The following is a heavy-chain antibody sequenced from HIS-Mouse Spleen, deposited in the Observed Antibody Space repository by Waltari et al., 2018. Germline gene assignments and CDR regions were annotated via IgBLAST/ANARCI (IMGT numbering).Heavy chain of an antibody. V-gene: IGHV4-34*01. Sequence: QVQLQQWGAGLLKPSETLSLTCAVYGGSFSGYYWSWFRQPPGKGLEWIGEINHSGSTNYNPSLKSRVTISVDTSKNQFSLKLSSVTAADTAVYYCARGSRSWDDAFDIWGQGTMVTVSS. D-gene: IGHD6-13*01. CDR3: ARGSRSWDDAFDI. CDR1: GGSFSGYY. CDR2: INHSGST. J-gene: IGHJ3*02.